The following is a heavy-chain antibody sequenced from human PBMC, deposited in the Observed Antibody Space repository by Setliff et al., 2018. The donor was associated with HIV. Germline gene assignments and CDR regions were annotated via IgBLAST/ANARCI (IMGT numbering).Heavy chain of an antibody. CDR1: GGSIISSSYY. CDR2: MYYRGTT. V-gene: IGHV4-39*01. J-gene: IGHJ4*02. Sequence: PSETLSLTCTVSGGSIISSSYYWGWIRQPPGKGLEWIGTMYYRGTTYNNPSLKSRVTFSADTSKNQFSLNLNSVTATDTAVYYCTIPASSLAPNWGRGTQVTVSS. CDR3: TIPASSLAPN.